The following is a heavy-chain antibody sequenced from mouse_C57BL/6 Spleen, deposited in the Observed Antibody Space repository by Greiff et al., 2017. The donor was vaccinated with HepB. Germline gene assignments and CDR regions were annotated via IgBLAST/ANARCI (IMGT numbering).Heavy chain of an antibody. CDR2: ISDGGSYT. CDR3: AREGNYGNYAWFAY. V-gene: IGHV5-4*01. D-gene: IGHD2-1*01. J-gene: IGHJ3*01. CDR1: GFTFSSYA. Sequence: EVKLMESGGGLVKPGGSLKLSCAASGFTFSSYAMSWVRQTPEKRLEWVATISDGGSYTYYPDNVKGRFTISRDNAKNNLYLQMSHLKSEDTAMYYCAREGNYGNYAWFAYWGQGTLVTVSA.